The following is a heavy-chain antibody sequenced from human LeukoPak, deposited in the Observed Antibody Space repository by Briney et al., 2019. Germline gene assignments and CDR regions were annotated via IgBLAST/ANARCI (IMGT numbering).Heavy chain of an antibody. J-gene: IGHJ4*02. V-gene: IGHV3-66*01. CDR1: GFTVSSNY. Sequence: GGSLRLSCAASGFTVSSNYMSWVRQAPGKGLEWVSLICSAGGIFYADSVKGRFIIYTDNSKNTLYLQMNSLRAEDTAVYYCASGFSYGKVDYWGQGTLVTV. D-gene: IGHD5-18*01. CDR2: ICSAGGI. CDR3: ASGFSYGKVDY.